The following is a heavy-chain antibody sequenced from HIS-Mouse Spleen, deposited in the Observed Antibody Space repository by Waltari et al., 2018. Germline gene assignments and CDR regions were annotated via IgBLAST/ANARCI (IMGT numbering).Heavy chain of an antibody. CDR2: ISYDGSNK. V-gene: IGHV3-30*18. J-gene: IGHJ4*02. Sequence: QVQLVESGGGVVQPGRSLRLSCAASGFTFSSYGMHWVRQAPGKGLEWVAVISYDGSNKYYADSVKGRITISRDNSKNTLYLQMNSLRAEDTAVYYCAKGHVGGYGDYLDYWGQGTLVTVSS. D-gene: IGHD4-17*01. CDR1: GFTFSSYG. CDR3: AKGHVGGYGDYLDY.